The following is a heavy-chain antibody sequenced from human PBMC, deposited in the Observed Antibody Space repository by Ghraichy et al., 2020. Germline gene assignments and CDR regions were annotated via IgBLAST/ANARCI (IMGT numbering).Heavy chain of an antibody. J-gene: IGHJ5*02. D-gene: IGHD2-21*01. CDR3: AREDVADNWFDP. CDR2: IIPIFGTA. Sequence: SVKVSCKASGGTFSSYAISWVRQAPGQGLEWMGGIIPIFGTANYAQNFQGRVTITADESTSTAYMELSRLRSEDTAVYYCAREDVADNWFDPWGQGTLVTVSA. CDR1: GGTFSSYA. V-gene: IGHV1-69*13.